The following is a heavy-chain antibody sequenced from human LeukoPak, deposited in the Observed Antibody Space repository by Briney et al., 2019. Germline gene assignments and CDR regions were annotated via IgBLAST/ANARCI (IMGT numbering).Heavy chain of an antibody. V-gene: IGHV4-59*01. CDR3: ARENSPGRFDP. CDR1: GGSISSYY. Sequence: SETLSLTCTVSGGSISSYYWSWIRQPPGKGLEWVGYIYYSGGTNYNPSLRSRVTISVDTSKNQFSLKLSSVTAADTAVYYCARENSPGRFDPWGQGTLVTVSS. J-gene: IGHJ5*02. D-gene: IGHD2/OR15-2a*01. CDR2: IYYSGGT.